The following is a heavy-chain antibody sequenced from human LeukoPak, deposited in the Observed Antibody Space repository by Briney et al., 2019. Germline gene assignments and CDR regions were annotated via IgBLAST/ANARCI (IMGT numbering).Heavy chain of an antibody. CDR3: ASLDYYDSSGYNWFDP. V-gene: IGHV4-39*01. CDR2: IYYSGST. J-gene: IGHJ5*02. Sequence: SETLSLTRTVSGGSISSSSYYWGWIRQPPGKGLEWIGSIYYSGSTYYNPSLKSRVTISVDTSKNQFSLKLSSVTAADTAVYYCASLDYYDSSGYNWFDPWGQGTLVTVSS. D-gene: IGHD3-22*01. CDR1: GGSISSSSYY.